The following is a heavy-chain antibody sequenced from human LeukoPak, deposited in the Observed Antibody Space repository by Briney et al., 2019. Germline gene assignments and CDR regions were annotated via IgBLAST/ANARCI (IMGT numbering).Heavy chain of an antibody. CDR3: ARDGYNWNYVLDY. Sequence: PSGTLSLTCAVSGGSISSSNWWSWVRQPPGKGLEWIGEIYHSGSTNYNPSLKSRVTISVDKSKNQFSLELSSVTAADTAVYYCARDGYNWNYVLDYWGQGTLVTVSS. V-gene: IGHV4-4*02. CDR1: GGSISSSNW. CDR2: IYHSGST. J-gene: IGHJ4*02. D-gene: IGHD1-7*01.